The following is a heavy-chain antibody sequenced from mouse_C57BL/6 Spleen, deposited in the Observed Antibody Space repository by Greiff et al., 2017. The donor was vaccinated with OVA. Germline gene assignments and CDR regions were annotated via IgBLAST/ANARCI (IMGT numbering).Heavy chain of an antibody. CDR1: GFTFSNYW. J-gene: IGHJ2*01. Sequence: EVQVVESGGGLVQPGGSMKLSCVASGFTFSNYWMNWVRQSPEKGLEWVAQIRLKSDNYATHYAESVKGRFTISRDDSKSSVYLQMNNLRAEDTGIYYCTGYYYGSTSDYWGQGTTLTVSS. CDR2: IRLKSDNYAT. V-gene: IGHV6-3*01. CDR3: TGYYYGSTSDY. D-gene: IGHD1-1*01.